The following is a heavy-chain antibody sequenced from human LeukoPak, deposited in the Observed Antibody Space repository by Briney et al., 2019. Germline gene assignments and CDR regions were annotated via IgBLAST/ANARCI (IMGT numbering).Heavy chain of an antibody. D-gene: IGHD3-3*01. J-gene: IGHJ4*02. Sequence: PSETLSLTCAVYGGSFSGYYWSWIRQPTGKGLEWIGEINHSGSTNYNPSLKSRVTISVDTSKNQFSLKLSSVTAADTAVYYCARGGLRTYYDFWSGYFHLDYWGQGTLVNVSS. CDR3: ARGGLRTYYDFWSGYFHLDY. CDR1: GGSFSGYY. CDR2: INHSGST. V-gene: IGHV4-34*01.